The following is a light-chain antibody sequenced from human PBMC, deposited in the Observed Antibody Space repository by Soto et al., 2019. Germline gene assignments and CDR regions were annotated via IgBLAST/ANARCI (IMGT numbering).Light chain of an antibody. V-gene: IGKV3-15*01. CDR3: QQYNNWPRAT. CDR1: QGISSL. Sequence: EIVLTQSPATLSVSPGERATLFCRASQGISSLLAWYQQKPGQAPRLLIYAASTRAAGIPARFSGSGSGTEFNLTISSLQSEDFGVYYCQQYNNWPRATFGGGTKVDIK. J-gene: IGKJ4*01. CDR2: AAS.